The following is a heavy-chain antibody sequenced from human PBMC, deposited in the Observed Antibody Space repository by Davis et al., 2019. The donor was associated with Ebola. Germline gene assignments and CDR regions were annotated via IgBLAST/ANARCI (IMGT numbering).Heavy chain of an antibody. CDR2: ISSSSSTI. CDR3: AIFDWNY. V-gene: IGHV3-48*02. Sequence: GESLKISCAASGFTFSSYSMNWVRQAPGKGLEWVSYISSSSSTIYYADSVKGRFTISRDNAKNSLYLQMNSLRDEDTAVYYCAIFDWNYWGQGTLVTVSS. J-gene: IGHJ4*02. CDR1: GFTFSSYS. D-gene: IGHD3-9*01.